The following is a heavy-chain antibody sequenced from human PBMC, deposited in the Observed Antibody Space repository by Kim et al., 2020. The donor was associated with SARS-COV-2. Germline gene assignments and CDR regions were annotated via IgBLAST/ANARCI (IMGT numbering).Heavy chain of an antibody. D-gene: IGHD2-15*01. CDR2: FDPEDGET. J-gene: IGHJ5*02. V-gene: IGHV1-24*01. CDR3: ATYRYCSGGSCPRGFDP. Sequence: ASVKVSCKVSGYTLTELSMHWVRQAPGKGLEWMGGFDPEDGETIYAQKFQGRVTMTEDTSTDTAYMELSSLRSEDTAVYYCATYRYCSGGSCPRGFDPWGQGTLVTVSS. CDR1: GYTLTELS.